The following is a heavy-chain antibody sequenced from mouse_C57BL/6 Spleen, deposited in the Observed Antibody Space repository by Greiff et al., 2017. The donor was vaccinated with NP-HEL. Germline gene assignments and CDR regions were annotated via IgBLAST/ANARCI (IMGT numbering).Heavy chain of an antibody. J-gene: IGHJ2*01. CDR1: GFTFSSYA. V-gene: IGHV5-9-1*02. CDR3: TRVGIYDGYFLDY. D-gene: IGHD2-3*01. CDR2: ISSGGDYI. Sequence: EVKLVESGEGLVKPGGSLKLSCAASGFTFSSYAMSWVRQTPEKRLEWVAYISSGGDYIYYADTVKGRFTISRDNARNTLYLQMSSLKSEDTAMYYCTRVGIYDGYFLDYWGQGTTLTVSS.